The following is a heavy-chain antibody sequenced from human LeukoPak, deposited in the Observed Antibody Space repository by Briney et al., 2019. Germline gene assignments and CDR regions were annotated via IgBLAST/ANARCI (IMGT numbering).Heavy chain of an antibody. Sequence: SETLSLTCAVYGGSFSGYYWSWIRQPPGKGLEWIGEINHSGSTNYNPSLKSRVTISVDTSKNQFSLKLSSVTAADTAVYYCARGKPRYCSSTSCYRRGNWFDPWGQGTLVTVSS. CDR1: GGSFSGYY. CDR3: ARGKPRYCSSTSCYRRGNWFDP. J-gene: IGHJ5*02. V-gene: IGHV4-34*01. D-gene: IGHD2-2*02. CDR2: INHSGST.